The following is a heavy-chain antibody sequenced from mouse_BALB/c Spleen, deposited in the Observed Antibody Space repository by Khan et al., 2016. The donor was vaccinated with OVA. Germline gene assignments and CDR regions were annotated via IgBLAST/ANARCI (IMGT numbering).Heavy chain of an antibody. D-gene: IGHD1-1*02. J-gene: IGHJ3*01. CDR3: ASGGRFAY. CDR2: ISTYYGDA. V-gene: IGHV1S137*01. Sequence: QVRLQQSGAELVRPGVSVTISCKGSGYTFTDYAMHWVKQSHAKSLEWIGVISTYYGDADYNPRFQGKASMTVDKSSSTAYLDLASLPTAVSAIYKGASGGRFAYWGQGTKVTVAA. CDR1: GYTFTDYA.